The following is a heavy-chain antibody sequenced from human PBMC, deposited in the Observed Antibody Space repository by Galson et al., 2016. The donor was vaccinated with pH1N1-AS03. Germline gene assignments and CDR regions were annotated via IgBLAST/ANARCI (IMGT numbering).Heavy chain of an antibody. J-gene: IGHJ3*02. V-gene: IGHV1-69*06. CDR3: ARVANYDFWSGHDAFDI. D-gene: IGHD3-3*01. CDR1: GGTFSSYA. Sequence: SVKVSCKASGGTFSSYAISWVRQAPGQGLEWMGGIIAMFGTANYAQKVQGRVTITADKATSTACMELSSLRSEDTAVYYCARVANYDFWSGHDAFDIWGQGTMVTVSS. CDR2: IIAMFGTA.